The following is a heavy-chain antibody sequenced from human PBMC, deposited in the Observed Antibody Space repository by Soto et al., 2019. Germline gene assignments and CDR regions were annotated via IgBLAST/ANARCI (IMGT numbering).Heavy chain of an antibody. D-gene: IGHD5-18*01. CDR3: ARARGISFGYNYFDH. CDR2: INPFYGET. CDR1: GYTFSSYH. V-gene: IGHV1-46*01. Sequence: QVRLVHSGAEVKKPGASVKVSCQASGYTFSSYHMHWERQAPGQGLEWMVVINPFYGETRYAQKFQGRVTMTRDTSTSTVYMELSSLRSEDTAVYYCARARGISFGYNYFDHWGQGTLVTVSS. J-gene: IGHJ5*02.